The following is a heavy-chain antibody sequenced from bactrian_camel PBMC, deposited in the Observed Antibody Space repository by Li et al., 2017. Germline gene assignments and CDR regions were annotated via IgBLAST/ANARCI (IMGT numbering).Heavy chain of an antibody. CDR1: GYTFSVYC. CDR2: IDSDGNT. CDR3: AAGRYGGRGDLCYTTPGRFAY. V-gene: IGHV3S26*01. Sequence: VQLVESGGGSVQAGGSLRLSCVASGYTFSVYCMGWFRQAPGKEREGIATIDSDGNTRYTDSMKGRFLISIDNAKNTLYLQMNSLKPEDTAMYYCAAGRYGGRGDLCYTTPGRFAYWGQGTQVTVS. D-gene: IGHD2*01. J-gene: IGHJ6*01.